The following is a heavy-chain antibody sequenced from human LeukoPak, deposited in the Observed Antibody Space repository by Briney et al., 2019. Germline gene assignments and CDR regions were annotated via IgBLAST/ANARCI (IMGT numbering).Heavy chain of an antibody. V-gene: IGHV1-8*03. D-gene: IGHD5-12*01. CDR1: GYTFTSYD. Sequence: ASVKVSCKASGYTFTSYDINWVRQATGQGLEWMGWMNPNSGNTGYAQKFQGGVTITRNTSISTAYMELSSLRSEDTAVYYCARDLAGYSGYDLYPMDVWGKGTTVTISS. CDR2: MNPNSGNT. CDR3: ARDLAGYSGYDLYPMDV. J-gene: IGHJ6*03.